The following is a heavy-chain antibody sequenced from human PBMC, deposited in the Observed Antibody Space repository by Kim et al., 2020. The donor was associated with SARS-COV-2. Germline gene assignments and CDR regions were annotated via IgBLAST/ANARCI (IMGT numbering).Heavy chain of an antibody. CDR2: INTYTGEA. V-gene: IGHV7-4-1*02. J-gene: IGHJ4*02. Sequence: ASVKVSCKASGYPFTTYAMNWVRQAPGQGPEWVGWINTYTGEATYAQDFQGRFVFSLDTSVRTTYLQISGLTTEDTAMYYCARAMVGSYDTVRTCHFDYWGQGTLVTVSS. D-gene: IGHD3-10*01. CDR3: ARAMVGSYDTVRTCHFDY. CDR1: GYPFTTYA.